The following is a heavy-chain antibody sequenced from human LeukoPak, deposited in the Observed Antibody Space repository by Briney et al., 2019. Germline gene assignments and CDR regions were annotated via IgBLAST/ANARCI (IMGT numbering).Heavy chain of an antibody. Sequence: PGGSLRLSCAASGFTFGNYGMSWVRQAPGKGLVWVSRVNSDGSSTSYADPVKGRFTISRDNAKNTVYLQMNSLRAEDTAVYYCGRGGKVEQLVLARWGQGSLVTVSS. D-gene: IGHD6-13*01. CDR2: VNSDGSST. CDR1: GFTFGNYG. J-gene: IGHJ4*02. V-gene: IGHV3-74*01. CDR3: GRGGKVEQLVLAR.